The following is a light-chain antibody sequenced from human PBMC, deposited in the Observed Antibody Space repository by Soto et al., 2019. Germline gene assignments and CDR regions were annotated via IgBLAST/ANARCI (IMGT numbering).Light chain of an antibody. Sequence: SYELTQPLSVSVALGQTARITCGGNNIGSKNVHWYQQKPGQAPVLVIYRDSNRPSGIPERFSGSNSGNTATLTISRAQAGDGADYYCQVWDSSTDVVFGGGTKLTVL. J-gene: IGLJ2*01. CDR1: NIGSKN. V-gene: IGLV3-9*01. CDR2: RDS. CDR3: QVWDSSTDVV.